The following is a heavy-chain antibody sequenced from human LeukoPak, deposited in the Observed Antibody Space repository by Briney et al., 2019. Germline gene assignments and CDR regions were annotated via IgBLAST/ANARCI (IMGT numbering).Heavy chain of an antibody. D-gene: IGHD6-19*01. CDR1: GFTFGSYW. J-gene: IGHJ4*02. Sequence: GGSLRLSCAASGFTFGSYWMGWFRQAPGKGLEWVANINQDGREIYYVDSVKGRFTISRDNAKNSLYLQMSSLRAEDTAVYYCAVYRGWFSYWGQGILVTVSS. V-gene: IGHV3-7*01. CDR2: INQDGREI. CDR3: AVYRGWFSY.